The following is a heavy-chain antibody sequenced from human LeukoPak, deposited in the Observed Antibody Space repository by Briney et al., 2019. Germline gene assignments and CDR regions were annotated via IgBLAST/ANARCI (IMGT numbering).Heavy chain of an antibody. D-gene: IGHD4-23*01. J-gene: IGHJ6*02. CDR3: ARAKLPTFYYYGMDV. CDR2: IYSGGST. Sequence: PGGSLRLSCAASGFTVSSNYMSWVRQAPGKGLEWVSVIYSGGSTYYADSVKGRFTISRDDSKNTLYLQMNSLRAEDTAVYYCARAKLPTFYYYGMDVWGQGTTVTVSS. V-gene: IGHV3-53*05. CDR1: GFTVSSNY.